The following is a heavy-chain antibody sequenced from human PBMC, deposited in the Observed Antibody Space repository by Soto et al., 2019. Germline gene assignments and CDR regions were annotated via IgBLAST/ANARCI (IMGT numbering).Heavy chain of an antibody. J-gene: IGHJ4*02. Sequence: GESLKISCKGSGYSFAGYWITWVRQKPGKGLDWMGRIDPSDSQTYYSPSFRGHVTISATKSITTVFLQWSSLRASDTAMYYCARQIYDSGTGPNFQYYFDSWGQGTPVTVSS. D-gene: IGHD6-13*01. CDR3: ARQIYDSGTGPNFQYYFDS. CDR1: GYSFAGYW. V-gene: IGHV5-10-1*01. CDR2: IDPSDSQT.